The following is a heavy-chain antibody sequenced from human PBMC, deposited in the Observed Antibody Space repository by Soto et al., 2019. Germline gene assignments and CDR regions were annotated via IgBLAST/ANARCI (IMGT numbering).Heavy chain of an antibody. CDR3: TRRGVLPDY. CDR1: GYTFTSYG. V-gene: IGHV1-18*01. D-gene: IGHD3-10*01. J-gene: IGHJ4*02. CDR2: ISADNGVT. Sequence: QVQLVQSGVEVKKPGASLKVSCKASGYTFTSYGITWVRQAPGQGLEWMGWISADNGVTNYAQKLQGRVTMTTDTSTTTAYMELRNLRSDDTAVYYCTRRGVLPDYWGQGTLVTVSS.